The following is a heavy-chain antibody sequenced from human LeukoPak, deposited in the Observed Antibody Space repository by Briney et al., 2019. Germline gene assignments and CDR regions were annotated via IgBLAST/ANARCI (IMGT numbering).Heavy chain of an antibody. CDR2: IWYDGSKT. J-gene: IGHJ6*03. Sequence: PGXSLRLSCAVSGVTFRNYGMHWVRQAPGKGLEWVAIIWYDGSKTLYADSVKGRFTIYRDNGKNSLYMKMNSLRAEDTAVYYCAGPLGNHYYYYMDVWGKGTTVTVSS. V-gene: IGHV3-33*03. CDR1: GVTFRNYG. CDR3: AGPLGNHYYYYMDV. D-gene: IGHD7-27*01.